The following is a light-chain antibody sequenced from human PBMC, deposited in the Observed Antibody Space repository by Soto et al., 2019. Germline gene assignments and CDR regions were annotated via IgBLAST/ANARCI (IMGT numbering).Light chain of an antibody. Sequence: DIPMTQAPATLSASVGDRVTIACRASQSISTWLAWYQQKPGKAPKLVIYDASNLESGVPSRFSGSGSGTEFTLTISSLQPDDFATYYCQQYDTHWTFGQGTRVDI. CDR3: QQYDTHWT. CDR1: QSISTW. CDR2: DAS. J-gene: IGKJ1*01. V-gene: IGKV1-5*01.